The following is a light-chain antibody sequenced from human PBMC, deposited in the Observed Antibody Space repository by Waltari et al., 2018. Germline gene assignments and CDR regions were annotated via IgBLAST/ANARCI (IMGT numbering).Light chain of an antibody. CDR2: DVS. J-gene: IGLJ3*02. CDR3: SSYISSSTLEV. V-gene: IGLV2-14*03. Sequence: QSALTQPASVSGSPGQSITISCTGTSSDVGGYNYVSWYHQHPGKAPKLMIFDVSNRPSVGSNRFSGSKSGNTASLTISGLQAEDEADYYCSSYISSSTLEVFGGGTRLTVL. CDR1: SSDVGGYNY.